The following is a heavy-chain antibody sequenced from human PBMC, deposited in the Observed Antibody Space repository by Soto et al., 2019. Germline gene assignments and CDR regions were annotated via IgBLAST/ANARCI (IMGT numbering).Heavy chain of an antibody. CDR1: GFTFSSYW. Sequence: GGSLRLSCAASGFTFSSYWMSWVRQAPGKGLEWVANIKQDGSEKYYVDSVKGRFTISRDNAKNSLYLQMNSLRAEDTAVYYCARSAEWSIAVAGDRFDAFDIWGQGTMVTVSS. CDR2: IKQDGSEK. J-gene: IGHJ3*02. CDR3: ARSAEWSIAVAGDRFDAFDI. D-gene: IGHD6-19*01. V-gene: IGHV3-7*03.